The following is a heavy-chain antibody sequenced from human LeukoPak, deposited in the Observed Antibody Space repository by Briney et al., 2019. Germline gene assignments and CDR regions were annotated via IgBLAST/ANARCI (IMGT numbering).Heavy chain of an antibody. Sequence: PSQTLSLTCAVSGGSISSGGYSWSWIRQPPGKGLEWIGYIYHSGSTYYNPSLKSRVTISVDTSKNQFSLKLSSVTAADTAVYYCARGPYSSGWYFDYWGQGTLVTVSS. J-gene: IGHJ4*02. D-gene: IGHD6-19*01. CDR2: IYHSGST. CDR3: ARGPYSSGWYFDY. V-gene: IGHV4-30-2*01. CDR1: GGSISSGGYS.